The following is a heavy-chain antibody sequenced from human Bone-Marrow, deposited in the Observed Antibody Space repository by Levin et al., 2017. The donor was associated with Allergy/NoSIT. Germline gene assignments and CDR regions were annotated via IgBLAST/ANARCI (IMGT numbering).Heavy chain of an antibody. CDR1: GDSISSGYYQ. Sequence: SETLSLTRTVSGDSISSGYYQWAWLRQPPGKGLEWIGSIFHTGSTYYNASLKSRVTLSVDTSKNQFSLELNSVTAADTAVFYCARWKRLSNWFDPWGQGTLVTVSS. V-gene: IGHV4-39*01. CDR3: ARWKRLSNWFDP. D-gene: IGHD3-16*01. CDR2: IFHTGST. J-gene: IGHJ5*02.